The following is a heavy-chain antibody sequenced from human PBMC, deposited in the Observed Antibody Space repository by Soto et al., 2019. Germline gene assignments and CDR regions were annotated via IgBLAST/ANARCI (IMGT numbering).Heavy chain of an antibody. CDR3: ARESLWFGEGLMDV. D-gene: IGHD3-10*01. J-gene: IGHJ6*02. CDR2: INNGGSSS. V-gene: IGHV3-74*01. Sequence: GGSLRLSCAASGFTFSRYYMNWVRQAPGKGLQWVSRINNGGSSSTHADSVEGRFTTSRDNAKSTLYLEMNSLRGEDTAVYFCARESLWFGEGLMDVWGQGTTVTVSS. CDR1: GFTFSRYY.